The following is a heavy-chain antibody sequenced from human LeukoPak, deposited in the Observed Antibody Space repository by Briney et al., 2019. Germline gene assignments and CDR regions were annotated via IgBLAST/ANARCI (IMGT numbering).Heavy chain of an antibody. CDR3: AREGSGKGRTEFDY. CDR1: GGSISSGGYY. J-gene: IGHJ4*02. CDR2: IYDSGST. D-gene: IGHD2-15*01. V-gene: IGHV4-30-2*01. Sequence: SETLSLTCTVSGGSISSGGYYWSWIRQPPGKGLEWIGFIYDSGSTSYNSSLKSRVAISVDRSKNQFSLKLSSVTAADTAVYYCAREGSGKGRTEFDYWGQGTLVTVSS.